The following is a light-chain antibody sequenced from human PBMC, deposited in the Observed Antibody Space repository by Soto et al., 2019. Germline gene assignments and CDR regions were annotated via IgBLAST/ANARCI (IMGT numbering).Light chain of an antibody. CDR3: QSYDSSLSGYVV. J-gene: IGLJ2*01. V-gene: IGLV1-40*01. CDR1: SSNIGAGYD. CDR2: GNS. Sequence: QSVLTQPPSVSGAPGQRVTISCTGSSSNIGAGYDVHWYPQLPGTAPKLLIYGNSNRPSGVPDRFSGSESGSSASLAITGLQAEDEADYYCQSYDSSLSGYVVFGGGTKLTVL.